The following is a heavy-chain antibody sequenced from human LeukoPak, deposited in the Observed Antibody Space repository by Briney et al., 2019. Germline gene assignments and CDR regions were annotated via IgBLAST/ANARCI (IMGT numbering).Heavy chain of an antibody. J-gene: IGHJ4*02. Sequence: GGSLRLSCTASGFTFSSYWMNWVRQAPGKGLEWVSVIFDGNATYYADSVRGRFTVSRDKSKNTLNLQMNGLRVEDTGVYYCARDRGSSWPFDCWGQGTLVTVSS. CDR3: ARDRGSSWPFDC. V-gene: IGHV3-53*01. D-gene: IGHD6-13*01. CDR1: GFTFSSYW. CDR2: IFDGNAT.